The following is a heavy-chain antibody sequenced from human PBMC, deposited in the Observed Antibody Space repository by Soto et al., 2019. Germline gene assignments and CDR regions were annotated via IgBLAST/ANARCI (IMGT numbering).Heavy chain of an antibody. J-gene: IGHJ4*02. Sequence: GGSLRLSCAASGFTFSSYSMNWVRQAPGKGLEWVSSISSSSSYIYYADSVKGRFTISRDNAKNSLYLQMNSLRAEDTAVYYCARDEQLPREGFDYWGQGTLVTVSS. CDR1: GFTFSSYS. CDR3: ARDEQLPREGFDY. D-gene: IGHD6-6*01. CDR2: ISSSSSYI. V-gene: IGHV3-21*01.